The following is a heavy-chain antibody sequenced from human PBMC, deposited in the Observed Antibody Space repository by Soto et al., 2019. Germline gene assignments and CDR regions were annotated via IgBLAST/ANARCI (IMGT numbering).Heavy chain of an antibody. J-gene: IGHJ4*02. CDR3: ARGNYYDSSGYGSFDY. Sequence: PSETLSLTCTVSGGSISSGGYYWSWIRQHPGKGLEWIGYIYYSGSTYYNPSLKSRVTISVDASKNQFSLKLSSVTAADTAVYYCARGNYYDSSGYGSFDYWGQGTLVTVSS. CDR1: GGSISSGGYY. V-gene: IGHV4-31*03. CDR2: IYYSGST. D-gene: IGHD3-22*01.